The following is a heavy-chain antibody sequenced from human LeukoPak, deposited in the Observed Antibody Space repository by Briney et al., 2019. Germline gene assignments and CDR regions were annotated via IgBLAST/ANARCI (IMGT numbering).Heavy chain of an antibody. V-gene: IGHV4-59*01. CDR2: IYYSGST. CDR1: GGSISSYY. D-gene: IGHD6-6*01. Sequence: PSETLSLTCTVSGGSISSYYWSWIRQPPGKGLEWIGYIYYSGSTNYNPSLKSRVTISVDTSKNQFSLKLSSVTAADTAVYYCARGEFSSSSSRAFDIWGQGTMVTVSS. J-gene: IGHJ3*02. CDR3: ARGEFSSSSSRAFDI.